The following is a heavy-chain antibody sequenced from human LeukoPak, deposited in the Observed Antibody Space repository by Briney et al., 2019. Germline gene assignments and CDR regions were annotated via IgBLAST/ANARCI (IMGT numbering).Heavy chain of an antibody. CDR3: ARGNYDILTGYWTL. D-gene: IGHD3-9*01. J-gene: IGHJ4*02. CDR1: GGSISSYY. Sequence: KPSETLSLTCTVSGGSISSYYWSWIRQPAGKGLEWIGRIYTSGSTYYNPSLKSRVTISVDTSKNQFSLKLSSVTAADTAVYYCARGNYDILTGYWTLWGQGTLVTVSS. CDR2: IYTSGST. V-gene: IGHV4-4*07.